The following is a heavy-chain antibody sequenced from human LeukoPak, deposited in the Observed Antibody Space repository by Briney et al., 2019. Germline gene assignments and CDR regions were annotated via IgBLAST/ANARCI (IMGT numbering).Heavy chain of an antibody. CDR3: ASATCSGGSCNAFDI. CDR1: GYSISSGYY. J-gene: IGHJ3*02. Sequence: SETLSLTCAVSGYSISSGYYWGWIRQPPGKGLEWIGSIYHSGSTYYNPSLKSRVTISVDTSKNQFSLKLSSVTAADTAVCYCASATCSGGSCNAFDIWGQGTMVTVSS. V-gene: IGHV4-38-2*01. D-gene: IGHD2-15*01. CDR2: IYHSGST.